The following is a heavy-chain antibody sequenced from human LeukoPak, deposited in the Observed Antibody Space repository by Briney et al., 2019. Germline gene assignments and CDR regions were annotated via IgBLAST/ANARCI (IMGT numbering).Heavy chain of an antibody. V-gene: IGHV4-34*01. Sequence: SETLSLTCAVYGGSFSGYYWSWIRQPPGKGLEWIGKINHSGSTNYNPSLKSRVTISVDTSKNQFSLKLSSVTAADTAVYYCARGYSSSWYVRRWYFDLWGRGTLVTVSS. CDR3: ARGYSSSWYVRRWYFDL. CDR2: INHSGST. J-gene: IGHJ2*01. D-gene: IGHD6-13*01. CDR1: GGSFSGYY.